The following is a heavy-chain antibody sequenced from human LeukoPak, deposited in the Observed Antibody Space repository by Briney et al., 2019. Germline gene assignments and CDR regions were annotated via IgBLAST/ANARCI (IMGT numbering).Heavy chain of an antibody. Sequence: RASVKVSCKASGGTFSSYAISWVRQAPGQGLEWMGGIIPIFGTANYAQKFQGRVTITADKSTSTAYMELSSLRSEDTAVYYCARDGDGYNYYYYMDVWGKGTTVTVSS. J-gene: IGHJ6*03. D-gene: IGHD5-24*01. CDR2: IIPIFGTA. CDR3: ARDGDGYNYYYYMDV. V-gene: IGHV1-69*06. CDR1: GGTFSSYA.